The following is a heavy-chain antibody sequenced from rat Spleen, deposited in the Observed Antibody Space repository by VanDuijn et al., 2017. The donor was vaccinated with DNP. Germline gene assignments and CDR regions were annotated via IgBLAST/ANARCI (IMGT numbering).Heavy chain of an antibody. J-gene: IGHJ4*01. Sequence: EVQLQESGPGLVKPSQSLSLTCSVTGYSITSNYWGWIRKFLGNKLEWMGSVNSAGSTNYNPSLKSRISITRDTSKNQIFLQLNSVTSEDTATYYCASYYYDGYYAMDAWGQGTSVTVSS. D-gene: IGHD1-12*02. CDR3: ASYYYDGYYAMDA. CDR1: GYSITSNY. V-gene: IGHV3-3*01. CDR2: VNSAGST.